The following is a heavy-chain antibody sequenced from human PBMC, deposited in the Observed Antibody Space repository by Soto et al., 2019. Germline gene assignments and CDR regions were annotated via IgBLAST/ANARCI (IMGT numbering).Heavy chain of an antibody. CDR1: GFTFSTYW. CDR3: ASTITQVRGLGMDV. J-gene: IGHJ6*02. CDR2: IEGDGSSI. D-gene: IGHD3-10*01. V-gene: IGHV3-74*01. Sequence: EVQLVESGGGLVQPGGSLRLSCAASGFTFSTYWMHWVRQAPGKGLVWVSRIEGDGSSISYADSVKGRFTISRDNAKNTLYLQMNSVRAEDMAVYYCASTITQVRGLGMDVWGQGTTVTVSS.